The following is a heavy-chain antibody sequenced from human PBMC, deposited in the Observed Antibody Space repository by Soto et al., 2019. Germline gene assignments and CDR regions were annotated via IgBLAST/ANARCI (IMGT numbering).Heavy chain of an antibody. D-gene: IGHD6-13*01. CDR3: ATKSHSSSWYVEFDY. J-gene: IGHJ4*02. V-gene: IGHV1-24*01. CDR2: FDPEDGEA. Sequence: ASVKVSCKVSGYTLTELSMHWVLQAPGKGLEWMGGFDPEDGEAIYAQKFQGRVTMTEDTSTDTAYMELSSLRSEDTAVYYCATKSHSSSWYVEFDYWGQGTLVTVSS. CDR1: GYTLTELS.